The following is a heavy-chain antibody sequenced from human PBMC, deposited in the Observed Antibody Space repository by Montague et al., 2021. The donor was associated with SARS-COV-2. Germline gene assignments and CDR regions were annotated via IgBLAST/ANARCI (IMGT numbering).Heavy chain of an antibody. D-gene: IGHD3-22*01. CDR3: AREVRYYYDSSGPGAFDF. CDR1: GGSISSYY. J-gene: IGHJ3*01. CDR2: IYYSGST. V-gene: IGHV4-59*01. Sequence: SETLSLTCTVSGGSISSYYWSWIRQPPGKGLEWIGYIYYSGSTNYNPSLTSRVTISVDTSKNQFSLKLSSVTAADTAVDYCAREVRYYYDSSGPGAFDFWGQGTMVTVSS.